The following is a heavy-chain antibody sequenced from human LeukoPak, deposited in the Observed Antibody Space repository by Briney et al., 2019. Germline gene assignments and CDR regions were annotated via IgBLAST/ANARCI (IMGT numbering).Heavy chain of an antibody. CDR2: LSANGRGA. Sequence: PGGSLRLSCAASGFTFSSDAMSWVRQAPGRGLEWISSLSANGRGAYYADSVKGRFTISRDNAKNSLYLQMNSLRAEDTAIYYCARDWKTNSFDYWGQGTLVTVSS. CDR1: GFTFSSDA. V-gene: IGHV3-23*01. J-gene: IGHJ4*02. CDR3: ARDWKTNSFDY. D-gene: IGHD1-1*01.